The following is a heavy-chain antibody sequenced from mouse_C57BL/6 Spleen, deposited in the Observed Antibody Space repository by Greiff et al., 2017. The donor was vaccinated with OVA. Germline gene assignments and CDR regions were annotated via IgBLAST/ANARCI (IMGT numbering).Heavy chain of an antibody. CDR1: GYSITSGYY. D-gene: IGHD1-1*01. V-gene: IGHV3-6*01. CDR3: ARAPITTVVPFDV. J-gene: IGHJ1*03. CDR2: ISYDGSN. Sequence: EVKLQESGPGLVKPSQSLSLTCSVTGYSITSGYYWNWIRQFPGNILEWMGYISYDGSNNYNPSLKNRMSITRDTSKNQFFLKLNAVTTEDTATYYCARAPITTVVPFDVWGTGTTVTVSS.